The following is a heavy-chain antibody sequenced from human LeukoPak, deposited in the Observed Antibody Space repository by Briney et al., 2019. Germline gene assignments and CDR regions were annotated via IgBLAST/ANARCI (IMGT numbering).Heavy chain of an antibody. CDR2: IKQDGSED. V-gene: IGHV3-7*01. Sequence: PGGSLRLSCAASGLTFSSYWMSWVRQAPGKGLEWVANIKQDGSEDTFVDSVTGRVTISRDNAKNSLYLQMNSLRAEDTAVYYCARGSSAGASLRHDYWGQGTLVTVSS. CDR1: GLTFSSYW. J-gene: IGHJ4*02. CDR3: ARGSSAGASLRHDY. D-gene: IGHD1-26*01.